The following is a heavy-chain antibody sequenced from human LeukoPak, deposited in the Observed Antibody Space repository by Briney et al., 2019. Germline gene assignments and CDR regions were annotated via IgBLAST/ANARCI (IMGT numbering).Heavy chain of an antibody. CDR3: ARRIHYYDSSGYYYGGAIRFDY. D-gene: IGHD3-22*01. V-gene: IGHV4-34*01. J-gene: IGHJ4*02. CDR2: INHSGST. CDR1: GGSFSGYY. Sequence: SETLSLTCAVYGGSFSGYYWSWIRQPPGKGLEWIGEINHSGSTNHNPSLQSRVTISVDTSKNQFPLKLSSVTAADTAVYYCARRIHYYDSSGYYYGGAIRFDYWGQGTLVTVSS.